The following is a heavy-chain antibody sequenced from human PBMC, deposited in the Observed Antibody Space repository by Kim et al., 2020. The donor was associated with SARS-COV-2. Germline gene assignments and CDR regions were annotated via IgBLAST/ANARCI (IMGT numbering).Heavy chain of an antibody. CDR2: IYTVGST. J-gene: IGHJ4*01. V-gene: IGHV4-61*09. CDR3: ARGGGLVMTAIGVPDY. CDR1: GGSISSGSYY. D-gene: IGHD2-21*02. Sequence: SETLSLTCTVSGGSISSGSYYWSWIRQPAGKGLEWIGHIYTVGSTNYSPSFKSRVIISLDTAKNQFSLKLKSVTAADTAVYFCARGGGLVMTAIGVPDYWGHGTLVTVSS.